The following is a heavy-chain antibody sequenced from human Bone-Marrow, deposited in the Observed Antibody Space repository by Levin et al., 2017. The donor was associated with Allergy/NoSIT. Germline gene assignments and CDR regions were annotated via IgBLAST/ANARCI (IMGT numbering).Heavy chain of an antibody. D-gene: IGHD2-21*01. J-gene: IGHJ4*02. V-gene: IGHV3-23*05. CDR3: AKGGDIDS. Sequence: GESLKISCATSGFTFVNYAMTWVRRASGKGLEFVSAMDSSGATTFYADSVKGRFTISRDNFLSTVSLQMHSLRAEDTAIYYCAKGGDIDSWGQGTLVTVSS. CDR2: MDSSGATT. CDR1: GFTFVNYA.